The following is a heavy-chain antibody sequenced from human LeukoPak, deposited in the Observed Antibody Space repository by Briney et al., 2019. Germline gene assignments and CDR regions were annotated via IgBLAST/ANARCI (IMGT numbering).Heavy chain of an antibody. V-gene: IGHV4-39*02. CDR1: GGSISSSSYY. CDR2: IYYSGST. Sequence: SETLSLTCTVSGGSISSSSYYWGGIRQPPGKGREWIGSIYYSGSTTYNPSLKRGVTISVDTSKNHFSLKLSSVTAADTAVYYCARGTPTYYYDSSGHPNCFDYWGQGTQVTVSS. J-gene: IGHJ4*02. D-gene: IGHD3-22*01. CDR3: ARGTPTYYYDSSGHPNCFDY.